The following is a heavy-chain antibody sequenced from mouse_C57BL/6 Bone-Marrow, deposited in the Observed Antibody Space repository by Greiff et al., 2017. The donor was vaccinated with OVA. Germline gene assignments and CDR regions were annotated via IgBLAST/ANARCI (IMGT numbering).Heavy chain of an antibody. V-gene: IGHV1-50*01. J-gene: IGHJ2*01. CDR2: IDPSDSYT. Sequence: LQPGAELVKPGASVKLSCKASGYTFTSYWMQWVKQRPGQGLEWIGEIDPSDSYTNYNQKFKGKATLTVDTSSSTAYMQLSSLTSEDSAVYYCARNGYYDYCDYWGQGTTLTVSS. CDR3: ARNGYYDYCDY. CDR1: GYTFTSYW. D-gene: IGHD2-3*01.